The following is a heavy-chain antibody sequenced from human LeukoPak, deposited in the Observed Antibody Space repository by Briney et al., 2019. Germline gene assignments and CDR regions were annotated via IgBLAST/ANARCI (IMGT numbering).Heavy chain of an antibody. J-gene: IGHJ4*02. CDR3: AHAGRGIAVHFDY. Sequence: TLSLTCTVSGGSISSSSYYWGWIRQPPGKGLEWLALIYWNDDKRYSPSLKSRLTITKDTSKNQVVLTMTNMDPVDTATYYCAHAGRGIAVHFDYWGQGTLVTVSS. CDR1: GGSISSSSYY. V-gene: IGHV2-5*01. D-gene: IGHD6-19*01. CDR2: IYWNDDK.